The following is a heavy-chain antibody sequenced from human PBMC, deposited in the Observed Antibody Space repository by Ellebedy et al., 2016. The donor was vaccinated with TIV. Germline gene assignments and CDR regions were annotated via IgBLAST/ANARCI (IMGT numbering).Heavy chain of an antibody. CDR2: TYYRSKWYN. CDR3: ARAKHQLDYGFDI. D-gene: IGHD1-1*01. V-gene: IGHV6-1*01. Sequence: HTQTLSLTCAISGDSVSSNSAAWNWIRQSPSRGLEWLGRTYYRSKWYNDYAVSVKSRITINPDTSKSQFSLHLNSVTPEDTAVYYCARAKHQLDYGFDIWGQGTMVTVSS. CDR1: GDSVSSNSAA. J-gene: IGHJ3*02.